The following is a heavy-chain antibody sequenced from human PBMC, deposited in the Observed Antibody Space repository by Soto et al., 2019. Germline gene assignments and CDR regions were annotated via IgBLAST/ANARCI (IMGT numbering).Heavy chain of an antibody. CDR3: AKALLTVTTLRTPFDY. V-gene: IGHV3-23*01. CDR2: ISGSGSGT. CDR1: GFTFSSCA. J-gene: IGHJ4*02. Sequence: SLRLSCAASGFTFSSCAMTWVRQAPGKGLEWVSAISGSGSGTYYADSVKGRFTISRDNSKNTLYLQMNSLRAEDTAVYYCAKALLTVTTLRTPFDYWGQGTLVTVSS. D-gene: IGHD4-4*01.